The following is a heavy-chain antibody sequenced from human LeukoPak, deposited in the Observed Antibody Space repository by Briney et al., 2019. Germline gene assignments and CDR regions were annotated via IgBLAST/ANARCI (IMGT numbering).Heavy chain of an antibody. CDR2: INSDGSST. D-gene: IGHD3-10*01. Sequence: GGSLRLSCAASGFTFSSYWIHWVRQAPGKGLVWVSHINSDGSSTTYADSVKGRFTISRDNSKNTLYLQMNSLRAEDTAVYYCAKRGDIFWFGELLFSGAFDIWGQGTMVTVSS. CDR3: AKRGDIFWFGELLFSGAFDI. J-gene: IGHJ3*02. CDR1: GFTFSSYW. V-gene: IGHV3-74*01.